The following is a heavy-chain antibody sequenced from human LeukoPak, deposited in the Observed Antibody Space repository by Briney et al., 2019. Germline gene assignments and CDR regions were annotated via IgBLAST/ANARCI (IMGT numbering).Heavy chain of an antibody. CDR1: GFTFSSYA. V-gene: IGHV3-30*04. D-gene: IGHD3-22*01. CDR2: ISYDGSNK. J-gene: IGHJ4*02. CDR3: ARGPYSSGYFYYFDY. Sequence: GRSLRLSCAACGFTFSSYAMHWVHQAPGKGLEWVAVISYDGSNKYYADSVKGRFTISRDNSKNTLYLQMNSLRAEDTAVYYCARGPYSSGYFYYFDYWGQGTLVTVSS.